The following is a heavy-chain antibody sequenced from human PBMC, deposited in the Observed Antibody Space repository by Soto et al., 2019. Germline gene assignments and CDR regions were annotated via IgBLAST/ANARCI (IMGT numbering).Heavy chain of an antibody. V-gene: IGHV3-30-3*01. D-gene: IGHD1-26*01. CDR1: GFTFSSYA. Sequence: GGSLRLSCAASGFTFSSYAMHWVRQAPGKGLEWVAVISYDGSNKYYADSVKGRFTISRDNSKNTLYLQMNSLRDEDTAVYYCAREGGSLNWFDPWGQGTLVTV. CDR2: ISYDGSNK. J-gene: IGHJ5*02. CDR3: AREGGSLNWFDP.